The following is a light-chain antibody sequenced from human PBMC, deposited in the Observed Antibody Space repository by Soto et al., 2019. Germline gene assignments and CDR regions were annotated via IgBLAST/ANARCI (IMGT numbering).Light chain of an antibody. Sequence: QSVLTQPPSASGTPGQRVTISCSGSSSNIGSNYVYWYQQLPGTAPKLLIYRNNQRPSGVPARFSDYTSDTSASLAISRLRSEEEAYYYCAAWVDSRSRWVFGGGTKLTVL. CDR1: SSNIGSNY. CDR3: AAWVDSRSRWV. CDR2: RNN. V-gene: IGLV1-47*01. J-gene: IGLJ3*02.